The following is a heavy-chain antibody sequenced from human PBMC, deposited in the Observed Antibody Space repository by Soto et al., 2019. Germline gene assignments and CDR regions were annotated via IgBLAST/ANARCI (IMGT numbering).Heavy chain of an antibody. CDR2: ISAYNGNT. CDR1: GYTFTSYG. Sequence: QVQLVQSGAEVKKPGASVKVSCKASGYTFTSYGISWVRQAPGQGLEWMGWISAYNGNTNYAQKLQGRVTMTTDTSTSTAYMEMRSLRSYDTAVYYCASNYGDTLGYYGMDVWGQGTTVTVSS. CDR3: ASNYGDTLGYYGMDV. D-gene: IGHD4-17*01. V-gene: IGHV1-18*01. J-gene: IGHJ6*02.